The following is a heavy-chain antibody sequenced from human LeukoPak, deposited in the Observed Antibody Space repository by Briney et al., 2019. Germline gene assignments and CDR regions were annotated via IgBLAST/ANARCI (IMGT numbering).Heavy chain of an antibody. Sequence: GGSLRLSCAASGFTFSNYGMHWVRQAPGKGLEWVAVISYDGSRKFYGDSVKGRFTVSRDNSKNTLYVQMSSLRAEDTAVYYCAKDRYLEAYGRDVWGQGTTVTVSS. V-gene: IGHV3-30*18. J-gene: IGHJ6*02. CDR2: ISYDGSRK. CDR1: GFTFSNYG. CDR3: AKDRYLEAYGRDV. D-gene: IGHD1-14*01.